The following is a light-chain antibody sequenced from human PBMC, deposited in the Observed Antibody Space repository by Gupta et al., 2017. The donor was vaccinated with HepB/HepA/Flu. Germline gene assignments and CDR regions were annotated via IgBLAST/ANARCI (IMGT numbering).Light chain of an antibody. Sequence: QSVLTQPPSVSAAPGHKVTISCSGSTSNIGNNYVSWYQKFPGKAPKLLIYGNNKRPSGTPDRFSGSKSGTSATLDITGLQTGDEAEYYCGTWDYDLSVVFGGGTKLSGL. CDR1: TSNIGNNY. J-gene: IGLJ2*01. V-gene: IGLV1-51*01. CDR3: GTWDYDLSVV. CDR2: GNN.